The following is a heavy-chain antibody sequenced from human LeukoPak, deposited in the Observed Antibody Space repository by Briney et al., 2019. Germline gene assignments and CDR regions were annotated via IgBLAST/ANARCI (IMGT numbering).Heavy chain of an antibody. CDR1: GFTFSSYA. J-gene: IGHJ6*03. CDR3: ARGERYCSSTSCPRAYYYYYMDV. CDR2: ISSSGSTL. D-gene: IGHD2-2*01. V-gene: IGHV3-48*04. Sequence: GGSLRLSCAASGFTFSSYAMSWVRQAPGKGLEWVSYISSSGSTLYYADSVKGRFTISRDNAKNSLYLQMNSLRAEDTAVYYCARGERYCSSTSCPRAYYYYYMDVWGKGTTVTVSS.